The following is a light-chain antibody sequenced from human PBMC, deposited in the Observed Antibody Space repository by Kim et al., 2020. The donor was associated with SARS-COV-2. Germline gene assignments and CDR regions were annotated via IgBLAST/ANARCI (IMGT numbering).Light chain of an antibody. CDR2: QDI. V-gene: IGLV3-1*01. CDR1: NLGDKF. J-gene: IGLJ2*01. CDR3: KAWDTSSVV. Sequence: ELTQPPSVSVSPGQTATITCSGHNLGDKFASWYQQKAGQSPILIIYQDIERPSGIPERFSGSNSGNTATLTISGTQAMDEADYYCKAWDTSSVVFGGG.